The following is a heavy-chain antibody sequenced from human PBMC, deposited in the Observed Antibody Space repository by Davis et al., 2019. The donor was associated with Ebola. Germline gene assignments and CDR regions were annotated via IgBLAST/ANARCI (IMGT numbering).Heavy chain of an antibody. CDR2: INHSGST. CDR3: ARAGVIAVAGKPDFDY. CDR1: GGSFSGYY. J-gene: IGHJ4*02. Sequence: PSETLSLTCAVYGGSFSGYYWSWIRQPPGKGLEWIGEINHSGSTNYNPSLKSRVTISVDTSKNQFSLKLSSVTAADTAVYYCARAGVIAVAGKPDFDYWGQGTLVTVSS. D-gene: IGHD6-19*01. V-gene: IGHV4-34*01.